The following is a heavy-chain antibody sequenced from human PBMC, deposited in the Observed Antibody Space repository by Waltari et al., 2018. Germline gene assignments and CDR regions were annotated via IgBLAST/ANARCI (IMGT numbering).Heavy chain of an antibody. CDR3: ARHHYYDSSGYYGYYGMDV. Sequence: EVQLVESGGGLVQPGGSLRLSCAASGFTFSSYSMNWVRQATGKGLEWVSYIISSSSTIYYADSVKGRFTISRDNAKNSLYLQMNSLRAEDTAVYYCARHHYYDSSGYYGYYGMDVWGQGTTVTVSS. CDR2: IISSSSTI. V-gene: IGHV3-48*04. D-gene: IGHD3-22*01. J-gene: IGHJ6*02. CDR1: GFTFSSYS.